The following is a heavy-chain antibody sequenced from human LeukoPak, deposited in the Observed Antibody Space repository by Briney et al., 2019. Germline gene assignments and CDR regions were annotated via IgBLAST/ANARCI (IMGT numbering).Heavy chain of an antibody. J-gene: IGHJ5*02. CDR2: INPSGGST. Sequence: ASVKVSCKASGYTFTSYYMHWVRQAPGQGLEWMGIINPSGGSTSYAQKFQGRVTMTRDMPTGTVYMELSSLRSEDTAVYYCARADTAMVKREFDPWGQGTLVTVSS. CDR1: GYTFTSYY. D-gene: IGHD5-18*01. V-gene: IGHV1-46*01. CDR3: ARADTAMVKREFDP.